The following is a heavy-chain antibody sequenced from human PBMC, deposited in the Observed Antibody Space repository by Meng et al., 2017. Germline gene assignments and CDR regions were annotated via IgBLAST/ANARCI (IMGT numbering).Heavy chain of an antibody. V-gene: IGHV3-66*01. CDR1: GFTVSSNY. CDR2: IYSGGST. CDR3: TWDDKAVSDY. D-gene: IGHD3-9*01. J-gene: IGHJ4*02. Sequence: VKLVESGGGLVQPGGSLRLPCAASGFTVSSNYMSWVRQAPGKGLEWVSVIYSGGSTYYADSVKGRFTISRDDSKSTLYLQMSGLRIDDTGVYYCTWDDKAVSDYWGQGTLVTVSS.